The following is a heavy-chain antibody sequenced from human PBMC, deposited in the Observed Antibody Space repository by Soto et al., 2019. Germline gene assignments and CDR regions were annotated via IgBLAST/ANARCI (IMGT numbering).Heavy chain of an antibody. V-gene: IGHV1-24*01. Sequence: GASGKVSCKVPQHTPAELTIDWCRQAPGKGLEWMGRSAPEEGEPIYPQKFQGRVSMTEDPSTDTAYMELTSLRFEDTAVYFCAADRKIVGTIGAFDFWGRGTQVTVSS. CDR1: QHTPAELT. D-gene: IGHD1-26*01. J-gene: IGHJ4*02. CDR3: AADRKIVGTIGAFDF. CDR2: SAPEEGEP.